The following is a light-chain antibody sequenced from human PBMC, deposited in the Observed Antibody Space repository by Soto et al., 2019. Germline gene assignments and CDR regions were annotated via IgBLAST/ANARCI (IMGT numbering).Light chain of an antibody. V-gene: IGLV2-14*01. Sequence: QSVLTQPPSASGTPGQSITISCTGTSSDIGGYNYVSWYQQHPGKVPKLMIYDVSNRPSGVSNRFSGSKSGNTASLTISGLQAEDEADYYCSSYTSSRTLLVFGEGTKLTVL. J-gene: IGLJ2*01. CDR2: DVS. CDR1: SSDIGGYNY. CDR3: SSYTSSRTLLV.